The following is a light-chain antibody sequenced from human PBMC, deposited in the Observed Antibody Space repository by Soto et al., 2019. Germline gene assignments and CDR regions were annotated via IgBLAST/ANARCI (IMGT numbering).Light chain of an antibody. V-gene: IGKV3-15*01. CDR2: GAS. CDR3: QQRSNWPPIN. J-gene: IGKJ5*01. CDR1: QSVSSN. Sequence: EIVMTQSQATLSVSPGERATLSCRASQSVSSNLAWYQQKPGQAPRLLIYGASTRATDVPARFSGSGSGTDFTLTIRSLEPEDAALYYCQQRSNWPPINCGQGTRREIK.